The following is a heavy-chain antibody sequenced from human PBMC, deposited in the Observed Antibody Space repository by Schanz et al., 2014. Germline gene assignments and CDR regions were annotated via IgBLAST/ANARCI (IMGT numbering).Heavy chain of an antibody. V-gene: IGHV3-7*03. Sequence: EVQLVESGGGLVQPGGSLRLSCAGSGFAFSSNWMNWVRQAPGKGLEWVANIKEDGSEKYYVDSVKGRFTISRDNAKNSLYLQMNSLRADDTAVYYCAKDLYNYGIFDSWGQGTLVTVSS. CDR3: AKDLYNYGIFDS. CDR1: GFAFSSNW. CDR2: IKEDGSEK. D-gene: IGHD3-16*01. J-gene: IGHJ5*01.